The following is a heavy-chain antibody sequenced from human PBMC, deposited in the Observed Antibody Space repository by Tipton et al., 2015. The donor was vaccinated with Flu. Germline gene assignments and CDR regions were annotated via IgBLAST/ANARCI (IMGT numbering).Heavy chain of an antibody. CDR2: IYHSGGT. J-gene: IGHJ4*02. Sequence: TLSLTCTVSGYFISSGYYWGWIRQPPGKGLESIGSIYHSGGTYYNPSLKSRVTISVDTSKNQFSLKLSSVTAADTAVYYWATRIYGSGSVNYWGQGTLVTVSA. D-gene: IGHD3-10*01. V-gene: IGHV4-38-2*02. CDR1: GYFISSGYY. CDR3: ATRIYGSGSVNY.